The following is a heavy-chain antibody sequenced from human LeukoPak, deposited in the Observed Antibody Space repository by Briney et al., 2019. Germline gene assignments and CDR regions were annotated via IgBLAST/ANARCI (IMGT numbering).Heavy chain of an antibody. J-gene: IGHJ4*02. Sequence: GGSLRLSCVASGFSFDDYAMHWVRQVPRKGLEWVSGISWNSGSIGYADSVRGRFTISRDNAKNSLYLQMNSLRAEDTAVYYCAKKGIMITFGGVIVPYYFDHWGQGTLVTVSS. CDR1: GFSFDDYA. CDR2: ISWNSGSI. V-gene: IGHV3-9*01. CDR3: AKKGIMITFGGVIVPYYFDH. D-gene: IGHD3-16*02.